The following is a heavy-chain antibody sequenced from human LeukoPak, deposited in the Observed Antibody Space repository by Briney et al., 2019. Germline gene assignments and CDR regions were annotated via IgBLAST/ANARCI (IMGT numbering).Heavy chain of an antibody. J-gene: IGHJ4*02. CDR3: ARAGSLEWLPQFDY. V-gene: IGHV4-34*01. Sequence: SETLSLTCAVYGGSFSGYYWSWIRQPPGKGLEWIGEINHSGSTYYNPSLKSRVTISVDTSKNQFSLKLSSVTAADTAVYYCARAGSLEWLPQFDYWGQGTLVTVSS. D-gene: IGHD3-3*01. CDR2: INHSGST. CDR1: GGSFSGYY.